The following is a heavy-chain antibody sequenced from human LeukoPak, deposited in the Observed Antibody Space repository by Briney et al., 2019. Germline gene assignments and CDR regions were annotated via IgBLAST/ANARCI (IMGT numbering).Heavy chain of an antibody. V-gene: IGHV3-23*01. CDR2: ISGSGGST. D-gene: IGHD3-3*01. Sequence: GGSLRLSCAASGFTFSSYAMSWVRQAPGKGLEWVSAISGSGGSTYYADSVKGRFTISRDNYKNTLYLQMNSLRAEDTAVYYCAKDLSAGYYGMDVWGQGTTVTVSS. CDR3: AKDLSAGYYGMDV. J-gene: IGHJ6*02. CDR1: GFTFSSYA.